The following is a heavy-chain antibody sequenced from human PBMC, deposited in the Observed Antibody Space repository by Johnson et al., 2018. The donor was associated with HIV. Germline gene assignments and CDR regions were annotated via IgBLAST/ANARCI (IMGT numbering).Heavy chain of an antibody. J-gene: IGHJ3*02. CDR3: ARDLYTSSWYFAFDI. V-gene: IGHV3-66*02. D-gene: IGHD6-13*01. Sequence: LRLSCAASGFIFSSNYMSWVRQAPGKGLEWVSVIYSGGSTYYADSVKGRFTISRDNSKNTLYLQMNSLRAEDTAVYCCARDLYTSSWYFAFDIWGQGTMVTVSS. CDR1: GFIFSSNY. CDR2: IYSGGST.